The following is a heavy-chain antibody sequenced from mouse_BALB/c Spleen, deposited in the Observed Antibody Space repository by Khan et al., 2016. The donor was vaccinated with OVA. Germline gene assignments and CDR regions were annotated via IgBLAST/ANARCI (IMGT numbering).Heavy chain of an antibody. CDR2: IWSDGST. V-gene: IGHV2-6-2*01. CDR3: ARHQFPLSMDS. CDR1: GFSLTSYA. J-gene: IGHJ4*01. Sequence: QVQLKESGPDLVAPSQSLSITCTVSGFSLTSYAIHWVRQPPGKGLEWLVVIWSDGSTTYNSALKSRLSINKDNSKSQVFLKINSLQTDDTAMYYCARHQFPLSMDSWGQGTSVTVSS.